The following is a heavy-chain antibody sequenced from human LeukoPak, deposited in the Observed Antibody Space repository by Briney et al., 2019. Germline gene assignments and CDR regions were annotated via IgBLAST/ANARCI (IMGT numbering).Heavy chain of an antibody. D-gene: IGHD5-12*01. V-gene: IGHV3-30-3*01. Sequence: PGGSLRLSCAASGFTFSSYAMHWVRQAPGKGLEWVAVISYDGSNKYYADSVKGRFTISRDNARNALYLQMNSLRAEDTAIYYCARDRPLSGYDFDSWGQGTLVTVSS. J-gene: IGHJ4*02. CDR3: ARDRPLSGYDFDS. CDR1: GFTFSSYA. CDR2: ISYDGSNK.